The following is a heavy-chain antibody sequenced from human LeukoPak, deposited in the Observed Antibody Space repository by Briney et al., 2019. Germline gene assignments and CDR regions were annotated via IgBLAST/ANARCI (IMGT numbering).Heavy chain of an antibody. D-gene: IGHD5-12*01. CDR1: GFTFSSYS. CDR3: AREGMVATFDY. Sequence: GGSLRLSCAASGFTFSSYSMNWVRQAPGKGLEWVSSISSSSSYIYYADSVKGRFTISRDKAKNSLYLQMNSLRAEDTAIYYCAREGMVATFDYWGQGTLLTVSS. V-gene: IGHV3-21*01. J-gene: IGHJ4*02. CDR2: ISSSSSYI.